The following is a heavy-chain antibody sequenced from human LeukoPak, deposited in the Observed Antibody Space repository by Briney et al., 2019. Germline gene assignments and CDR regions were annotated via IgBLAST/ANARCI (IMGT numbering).Heavy chain of an antibody. CDR3: AGVVAAIFDY. D-gene: IGHD2-15*01. V-gene: IGHV4-39*01. CDR2: IYYSGST. CDR1: GGSISSSSYY. J-gene: IGHJ4*02. Sequence: SETLSLTCTVSGGSISSSSYYWGWIRQPPGTGLEWIGSIYYSGSTYYNPSLKSRVTISVDTSKNQFSLKLSSVTAADTAVYYCAGVVAAIFDYWGQGTLVTVSS.